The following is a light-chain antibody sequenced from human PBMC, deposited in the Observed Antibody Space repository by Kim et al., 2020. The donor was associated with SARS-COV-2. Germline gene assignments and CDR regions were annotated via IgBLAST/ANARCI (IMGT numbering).Light chain of an antibody. J-gene: IGLJ1*01. CDR2: DNN. Sequence: GQKVTISRSGSSSNIGNNYVSWYQQLPGTAPKLLIYDNNKRPSGIPDRFSGSKSGTSATLGITGLQTGDEADYYCGTWDSSLSAHVFGTGTKVTVL. V-gene: IGLV1-51*01. CDR1: SSNIGNNY. CDR3: GTWDSSLSAHV.